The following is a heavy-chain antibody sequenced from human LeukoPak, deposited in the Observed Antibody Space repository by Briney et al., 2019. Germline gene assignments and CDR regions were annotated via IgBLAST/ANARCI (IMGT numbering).Heavy chain of an antibody. CDR1: GFAFSSYA. CDR2: IDGGGGRT. J-gene: IGHJ4*02. Sequence: GGSLRLSCTASGFAFSSYAMSWVRQAPGVGLEWVSAIDGGGGRTWHADSVRGRFTISRDNSKNTLYLQMNSLRAEDTAVYYCARSRPKSSGWYFDYWGQGTLVTVSS. CDR3: ARSRPKSSGWYFDY. V-gene: IGHV3-23*01. D-gene: IGHD6-19*01.